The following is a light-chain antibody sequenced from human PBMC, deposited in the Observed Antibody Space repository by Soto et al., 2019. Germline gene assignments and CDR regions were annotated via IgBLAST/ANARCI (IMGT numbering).Light chain of an antibody. Sequence: DIQMTQSPSPLSASVGDRVTITCRASQSVSSWLAWYQQKPGKVPTVLIYDVSTLQSGVPSRFSGGGSGTEFPLTITSLQPDDFATYYCQEYTTYSRTFGQGTKVEVK. CDR3: QEYTTYSRT. J-gene: IGKJ1*01. V-gene: IGKV1-5*01. CDR1: QSVSSW. CDR2: DVS.